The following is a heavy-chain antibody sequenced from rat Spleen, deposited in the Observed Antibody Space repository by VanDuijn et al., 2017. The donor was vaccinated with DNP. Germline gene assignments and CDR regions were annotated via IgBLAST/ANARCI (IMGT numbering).Heavy chain of an antibody. CDR1: GFTFSYYG. CDR3: TTGLNWFGY. Sequence: EVQLVESGGGLVQPGRSLKLSCTTSGFTFSYYGMAWVRQAPTKGLEWVATISDTGDSTYYRDSVKGRFTISRDNGESSLYLQMNSLWSEDTATYYCTTGLNWFGYWGQGTLVTVSS. V-gene: IGHV5-20*01. J-gene: IGHJ3*01. CDR2: ISDTGDST.